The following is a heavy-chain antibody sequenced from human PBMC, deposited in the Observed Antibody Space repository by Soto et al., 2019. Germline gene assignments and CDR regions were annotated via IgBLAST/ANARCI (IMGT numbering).Heavy chain of an antibody. CDR3: ARQDNWNDVPGGY. J-gene: IGHJ4*02. Sequence: QVQLVQSGAEVKKPGSSVKVSCKASGGTFSSYTISWVRQAPGQGLEWMGRINPILGIANYAQNFQGRVTITADKSTSTAYMELSSLRSEDTAVYYCARQDNWNDVPGGYWGQGTLVTVSS. CDR1: GGTFSSYT. D-gene: IGHD1-1*01. CDR2: INPILGIA. V-gene: IGHV1-69*02.